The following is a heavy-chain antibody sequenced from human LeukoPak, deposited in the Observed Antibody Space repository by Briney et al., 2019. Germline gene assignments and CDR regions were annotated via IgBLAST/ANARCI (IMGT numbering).Heavy chain of an antibody. V-gene: IGHV3-30*04. CDR3: AGDKLVVVAAIDY. CDR1: GFTFSSYA. D-gene: IGHD2-15*01. Sequence: GGSLRLSCAASGFTFSSYAMHWVRQAPGKGLEWVAVISYDGSNKYYADSVKGRFTISRDNSKNTLYLQMNSLRAEDTAVYYCAGDKLVVVAAIDYWGQGTLVTVSS. J-gene: IGHJ4*02. CDR2: ISYDGSNK.